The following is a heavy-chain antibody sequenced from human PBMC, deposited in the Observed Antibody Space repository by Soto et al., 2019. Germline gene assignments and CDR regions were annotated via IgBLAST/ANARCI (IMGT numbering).Heavy chain of an antibody. Sequence: PSETLSLTCSVYGGSFSDYYWSWIRQPPGKGLEWIGEINHSGSTNYNPSLKSRVTISVHTSKNQFSLKLSAVTAADTAVYYCARARKGSGSDYYYHYGMDVRGKGTTVTVS. V-gene: IGHV4-34*01. CDR3: ARARKGSGSDYYYHYGMDV. CDR2: INHSGST. J-gene: IGHJ6*04. CDR1: GGSFSDYY. D-gene: IGHD3-3*01.